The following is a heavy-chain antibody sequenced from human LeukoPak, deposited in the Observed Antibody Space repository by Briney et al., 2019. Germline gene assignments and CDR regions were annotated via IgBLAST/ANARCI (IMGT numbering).Heavy chain of an antibody. CDR1: GFTFSDYS. D-gene: IGHD4-17*01. V-gene: IGHV3-21*01. CDR3: ARVGHPTVTTITPLDY. Sequence: TGGSLRVSCAASGFTFSDYSMTWVRQAPGKGLEWVSTISGSTNYKYYADSLKGRFTISRDNAKNSLYLQMNSLRAEDTAVYYCARVGHPTVTTITPLDYWGQGTLVTVSS. CDR2: ISGSTNYK. J-gene: IGHJ4*02.